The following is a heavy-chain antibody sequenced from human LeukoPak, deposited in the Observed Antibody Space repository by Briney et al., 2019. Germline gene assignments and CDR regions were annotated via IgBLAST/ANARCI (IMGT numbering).Heavy chain of an antibody. Sequence: PSETLSLTCTVSGGYMSNYYWSWIRQPAGKGLEWIGLIYTSGSTNYNPSLKSRVTMSVDTSKNQFSLKLTSVTAADTAVYYCARTPIYYFDNSGYYNWGQGTLVTVSS. V-gene: IGHV4-4*07. CDR2: IYTSGST. CDR1: GGYMSNYY. CDR3: ARTPIYYFDNSGYYN. J-gene: IGHJ4*02. D-gene: IGHD3-22*01.